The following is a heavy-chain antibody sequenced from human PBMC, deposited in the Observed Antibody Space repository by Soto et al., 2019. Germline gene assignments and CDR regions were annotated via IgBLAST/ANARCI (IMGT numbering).Heavy chain of an antibody. Sequence: NPSETLSLTCTVSGGSISSGGYYWSWIRQHPGKGLEWIGYIYYSGSTYYNPSLKSRVTISVDTSKNQFSLKLSSVTAADTAVYYCARDQMTGLGRDCSSTSCYYYYGMDVWGQGTTVTVSS. CDR2: IYYSGST. J-gene: IGHJ6*02. D-gene: IGHD2-2*01. V-gene: IGHV4-31*03. CDR1: GGSISSGGYY. CDR3: ARDQMTGLGRDCSSTSCYYYYGMDV.